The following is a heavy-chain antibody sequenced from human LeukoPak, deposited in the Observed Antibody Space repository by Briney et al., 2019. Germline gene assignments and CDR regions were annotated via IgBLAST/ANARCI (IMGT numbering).Heavy chain of an antibody. CDR2: IYSGDNT. V-gene: IGHV3-53*01. CDR1: GFTVRGCY. J-gene: IGHJ4*02. D-gene: IGHD6-19*01. Sequence: GGSLRLSCAASGFTVRGCYMSWVRQAPGKGLEWVSVIYSGDNTYYADSVKGRFTISTDTSKNTVYLQMNSLRAEDTAVYYCARVESTGWWYYFDYWGQGTLVTVSS. CDR3: ARVESTGWWYYFDY.